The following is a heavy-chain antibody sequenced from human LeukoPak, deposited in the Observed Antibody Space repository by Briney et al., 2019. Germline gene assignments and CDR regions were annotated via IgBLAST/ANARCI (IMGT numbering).Heavy chain of an antibody. CDR2: IYPGDSDT. CDR3: ARGGSILGADY. D-gene: IGHD3-10*01. J-gene: IGHJ4*02. Sequence: GESLKISCKGSGYSFTSYWIGWVRQMPGKGLEWMGIIYPGDSDTRYSPSFQGQVNISVDKSISTAYLKWSSVEASDADSYYCARGGSILGADYWGRGTLVTVSS. CDR1: GYSFTSYW. V-gene: IGHV5-51*01.